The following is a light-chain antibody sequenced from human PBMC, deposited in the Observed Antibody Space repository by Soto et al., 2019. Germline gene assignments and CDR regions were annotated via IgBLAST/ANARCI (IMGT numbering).Light chain of an antibody. CDR1: QSVISY. CDR3: QQYGSYPLT. CDR2: GAS. Sequence: ESVLTQSPGTLSLSPGERATLSCRASQSVISYLAWYQQKPGQAPKLLIYGASSRDTGIPARFSGSGSGTEFTLTISWLEAEDVAVYYCQQYGSYPLTFGGGTKVEIK. V-gene: IGKV3-20*01. J-gene: IGKJ4*01.